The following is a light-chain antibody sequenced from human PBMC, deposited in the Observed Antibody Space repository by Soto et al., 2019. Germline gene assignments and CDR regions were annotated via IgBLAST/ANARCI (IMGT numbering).Light chain of an antibody. Sequence: IMLSHSPGILSLYQGERATLSCGASQSVGNHLAWYQQKPGQAPRLLIYDTFNRATGIPARFSGSGSGTDFTLTISSLEPEDVGVYYCQQRANWPPKVTFGGGTKVDI. V-gene: IGKV3-11*01. CDR1: QSVGNH. CDR3: QQRANWPPKVT. CDR2: DTF. J-gene: IGKJ4*01.